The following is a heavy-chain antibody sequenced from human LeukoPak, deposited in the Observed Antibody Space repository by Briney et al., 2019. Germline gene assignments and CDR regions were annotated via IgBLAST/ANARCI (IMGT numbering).Heavy chain of an antibody. V-gene: IGHV1-18*01. CDR2: ISAYNGNT. Sequence: ASVKVSCKASGYTFTSYGISWVRQAPGQGLEWMGWISAYNGNTNYAQKLQGRVTMTTDTSTSTGYMELRSLRSDDTAVYYCARAESSSGWYYFDYWGQGTLVTVSS. J-gene: IGHJ4*02. CDR3: ARAESSSGWYYFDY. D-gene: IGHD6-19*01. CDR1: GYTFTSYG.